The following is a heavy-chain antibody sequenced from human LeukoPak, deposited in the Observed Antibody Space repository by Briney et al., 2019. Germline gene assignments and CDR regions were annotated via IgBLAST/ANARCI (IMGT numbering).Heavy chain of an antibody. D-gene: IGHD3-9*01. CDR3: ARVDILTGLYYFDY. CDR2: ISSSSSYI. Sequence: GGSLRLSCAASGFTFSSYSMNWVRQAPGKGLEWVSSISSSSSYIYYADSVKGRFTISRDNAKNSLYLQMSSLRAEDTAVYYCARVDILTGLYYFDYWGQGTLVTVSS. CDR1: GFTFSSYS. J-gene: IGHJ4*02. V-gene: IGHV3-21*01.